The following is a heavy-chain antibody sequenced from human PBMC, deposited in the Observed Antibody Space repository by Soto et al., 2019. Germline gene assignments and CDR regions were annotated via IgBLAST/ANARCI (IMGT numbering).Heavy chain of an antibody. CDR3: ARDPSSAVVVTAIDSYYYGMDV. Sequence: VTCKASGGSLGSCARSWARQETGHELEWMGGIIPIFGTANYAQKFQGRVTITADESTSTAYMELSSLRSGDTAVYYCARDPSSAVVVTAIDSYYYGMDVCGQGTTVPVSS. V-gene: IGHV1-69*01. CDR1: GGSLGSCA. D-gene: IGHD2-21*02. J-gene: IGHJ6*02. CDR2: IIPIFGTA.